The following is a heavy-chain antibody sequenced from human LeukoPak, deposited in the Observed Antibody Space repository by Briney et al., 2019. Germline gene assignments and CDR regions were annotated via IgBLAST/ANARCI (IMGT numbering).Heavy chain of an antibody. CDR3: ARDRPHNWFDP. CDR2: VDTDGSTT. V-gene: IGHV3-74*01. CDR1: GFTFSDHW. Sequence: GGSLRLSCGASGFTFSDHWMHWVRQAPGKGLVWVSGVDTDGSTTRYADSVKGRFTISRDNAKNTLYLQMNTLRAEDTAVYYCARDRPHNWFDPWGQGTLVTVSS. J-gene: IGHJ5*02.